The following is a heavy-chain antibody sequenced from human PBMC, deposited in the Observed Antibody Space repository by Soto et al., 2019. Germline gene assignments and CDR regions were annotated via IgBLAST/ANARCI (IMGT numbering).Heavy chain of an antibody. CDR2: IYYSGST. Sequence: SETLSLTCTVSGGSISSGGYYWSWIRQHPGKGLEWIGYIYYSGSTYYNPSLKSRVTISVDTSKNQFSLKLSSVTAADTAVYYCARKVSGYDYIWGSYPPYYYYLMDVWGQGTTVTVSS. CDR1: GGSISSGGYY. V-gene: IGHV4-31*03. CDR3: ARKVSGYDYIWGSYPPYYYYLMDV. J-gene: IGHJ6*02. D-gene: IGHD3-16*02.